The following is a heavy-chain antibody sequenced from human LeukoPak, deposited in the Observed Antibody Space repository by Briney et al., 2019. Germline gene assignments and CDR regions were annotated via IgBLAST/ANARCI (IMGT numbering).Heavy chain of an antibody. Sequence: GGSLRLSCAASGFTVSSNYMSWVRQAPGKGLEWVSVIYSGGSTYYAGSVKGRFTISRDNSKNTLYLQMNSLRAEDTAVYYCAREVNCGGDCFYFDYWGQGTLVTVSS. V-gene: IGHV3-53*01. CDR2: IYSGGST. CDR3: AREVNCGGDCFYFDY. D-gene: IGHD2-21*02. CDR1: GFTVSSNY. J-gene: IGHJ4*02.